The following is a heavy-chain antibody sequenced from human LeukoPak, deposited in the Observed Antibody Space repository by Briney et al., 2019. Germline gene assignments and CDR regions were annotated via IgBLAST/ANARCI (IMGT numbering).Heavy chain of an antibody. V-gene: IGHV4-59*01. CDR3: ARAVTGYYYYGMDV. Sequence: SETLSLTCRVSGGSISSYYWSWIRQPPGKGLEWIGYIYYSGSTNYNPSLKSRVAISVDTSKNQFSLKLSSVTAADTAVYYCARAVTGYYYYGMDVWGQGTTVTVSS. J-gene: IGHJ6*02. CDR1: GGSISSYY. CDR2: IYYSGST. D-gene: IGHD4-11*01.